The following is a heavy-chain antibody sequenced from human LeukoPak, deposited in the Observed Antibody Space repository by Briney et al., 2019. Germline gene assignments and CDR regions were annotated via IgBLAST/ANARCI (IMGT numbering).Heavy chain of an antibody. CDR1: GFTFSSYS. V-gene: IGHV3-21*01. D-gene: IGHD3-22*01. Sequence: PGGSLRLSCAASGFTFSSYSMNWVRQAPGKGLEWVSSISSSSSYIYYADSVKGRFTISRDNAKNSLYLQMNSLRAEDTAMYYCARPLYYYDSSGYLDWGQGTLVTVSS. CDR2: ISSSSSYI. CDR3: ARPLYYYDSSGYLD. J-gene: IGHJ4*02.